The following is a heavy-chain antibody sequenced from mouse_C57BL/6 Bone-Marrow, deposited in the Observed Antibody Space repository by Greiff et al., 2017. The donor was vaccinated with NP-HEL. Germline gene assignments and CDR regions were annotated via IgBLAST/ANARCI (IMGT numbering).Heavy chain of an antibody. CDR2: IYPSDSET. CDR3: ARWGVITTVVGYFDV. D-gene: IGHD1-1*01. V-gene: IGHV1-61*01. CDR1: GYTFTSYW. J-gene: IGHJ1*03. Sequence: VQLQQPGAELVRPGSSVKLSCKASGYTFTSYWMDWVKQRPGQGLEWIGNIYPSDSETHYNQKFKDKATLTVDKSSSTAYMQLSSLTSEDSAVYYCARWGVITTVVGYFDVWGTGTTVTVSS.